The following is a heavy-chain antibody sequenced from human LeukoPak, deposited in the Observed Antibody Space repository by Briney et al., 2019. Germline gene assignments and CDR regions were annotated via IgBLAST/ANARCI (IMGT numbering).Heavy chain of an antibody. Sequence: GGSLRLSCAASGFTFSNSLMTWVRQAPGKGLEWVASISHDGGNKQYAESIKGRLTISRDNVKNSLYLEINSLRADDTAIYYCAKDDSNNYYEYWGQGTLVTVSA. CDR1: GFTFSNSL. D-gene: IGHD2-15*01. V-gene: IGHV3-7*01. CDR2: ISHDGGNK. J-gene: IGHJ4*02. CDR3: AKDDSNNYYEY.